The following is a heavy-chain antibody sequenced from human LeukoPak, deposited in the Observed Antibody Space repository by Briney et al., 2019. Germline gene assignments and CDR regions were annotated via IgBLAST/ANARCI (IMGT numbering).Heavy chain of an antibody. CDR1: GYTFTSYD. Sequence: ASVKVSCKASGYTFTSYDINWVRQATGQGLEWMGWMNPNSGNTGYAQKFQGRVTMTRNTSISTAYMELSSLRSEDTAVYYCATCSRSGCNWFDPWGQGTLVTVSS. V-gene: IGHV1-8*01. CDR3: ATCSRSGCNWFDP. CDR2: MNPNSGNT. D-gene: IGHD6-19*01. J-gene: IGHJ5*02.